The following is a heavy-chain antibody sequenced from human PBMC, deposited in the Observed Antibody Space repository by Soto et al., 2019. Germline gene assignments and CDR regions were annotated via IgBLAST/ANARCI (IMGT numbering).Heavy chain of an antibody. V-gene: IGHV4-59*01. CDR2: IYYSGST. CDR1: GGSISSYY. Sequence: QVQLQESGPGLVKPSETLSLTCTVSGGSISSYYWSWIRQPPGKGLEWIGYIYYSGSTNYNPSLKSRVTISVDTSKNQFSLKPRSVTAADTAVYYCARVRYYGSGSYSYYYYGMDVWGQGTTVTVSS. J-gene: IGHJ6*02. CDR3: ARVRYYGSGSYSYYYYGMDV. D-gene: IGHD3-10*01.